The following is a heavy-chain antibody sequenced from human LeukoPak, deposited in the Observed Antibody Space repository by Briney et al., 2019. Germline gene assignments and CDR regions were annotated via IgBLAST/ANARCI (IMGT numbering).Heavy chain of an antibody. CDR3: ARGIRYFDSSMMSDY. D-gene: IGHD3-9*01. CDR1: GGSISSYY. CDR2: IYYSGST. Sequence: KPSETLSLTCTVSGGSISSYYWSWIRQPPGKGLEWIGYIYYSGSTNYNLSLKSRVTISVDTSKNQFSLKLSSVTAADTAVYYCARGIRYFDSSMMSDYWGQGTLVTVSS. V-gene: IGHV4-59*01. J-gene: IGHJ4*02.